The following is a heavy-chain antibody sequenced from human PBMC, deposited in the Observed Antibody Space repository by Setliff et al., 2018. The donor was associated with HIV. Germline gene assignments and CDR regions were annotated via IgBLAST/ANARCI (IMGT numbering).Heavy chain of an antibody. CDR2: IYHSGSS. V-gene: IGHV4-61*02. CDR3: AIRYSSSWVRDAYDI. Sequence: SETLSLTCTVSGGSISSGSYYWSWIRQPAGKGLEWIGRIYHSGSSYSNPSLKSRVTISIDTSKNQFSLKLSSVTAADTAIYYCAIRYSSSWVRDAYDIWGQGTMVTVSS. J-gene: IGHJ3*02. D-gene: IGHD6-13*01. CDR1: GGSISSGSYY.